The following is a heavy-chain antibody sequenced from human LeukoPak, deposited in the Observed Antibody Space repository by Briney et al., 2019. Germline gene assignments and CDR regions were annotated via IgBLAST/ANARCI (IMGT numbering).Heavy chain of an antibody. D-gene: IGHD6-19*01. V-gene: IGHV3-30-3*01. CDR2: ISYDGSNK. CDR1: GFTFSSYA. CDR3: ARAKVRSSGWLDAFDI. Sequence: GGSLRLSCAASGFTFSSYAMQWVRQAPGKGLEWVAVISYDGSNKYYADSVKGRFTISRDNSKNTLYLQMNSLRAEDTAVYYCARAKVRSSGWLDAFDIWGQGTMVIVSS. J-gene: IGHJ3*02.